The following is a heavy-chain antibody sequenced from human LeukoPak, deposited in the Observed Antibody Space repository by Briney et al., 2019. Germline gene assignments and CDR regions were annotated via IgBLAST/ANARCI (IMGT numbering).Heavy chain of an antibody. CDR1: GFTFSNYW. CDR2: INRDGREE. Sequence: GGSLRLSGAAPGFTFSNYWMNWVRQAPGKGRKWVANINRDGREEYYVDSVKGRFTISRDNAKNSLSLQMSSLRAEDTAVYYCVGRRTSAAGNFWGQGTLVTVSS. V-gene: IGHV3-7*01. CDR3: VGRRTSAAGNF. J-gene: IGHJ4*02. D-gene: IGHD6-13*01.